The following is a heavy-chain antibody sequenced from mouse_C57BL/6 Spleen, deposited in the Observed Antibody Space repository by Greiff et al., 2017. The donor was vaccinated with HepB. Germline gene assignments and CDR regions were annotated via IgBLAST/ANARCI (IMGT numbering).Heavy chain of an antibody. CDR1: GYAFSSPW. J-gene: IGHJ3*01. D-gene: IGHD1-1*01. CDR3: SITSVVAEFAY. CDR2: IYPGEGDT. V-gene: IGHV1-82*01. Sequence: QVQLKESGPEPVKPGASVNISCKASGYAFSSPWMNWVKQRPGKGLEWIGRIYPGEGDTNYNGKFKGKATLTADKSSSKAYMQLSSLTSVDSAVYFCSITSVVAEFAYWGQVTLVTVSA.